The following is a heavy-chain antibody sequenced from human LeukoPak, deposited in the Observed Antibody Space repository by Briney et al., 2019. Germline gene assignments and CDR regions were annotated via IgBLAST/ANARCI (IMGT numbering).Heavy chain of an antibody. D-gene: IGHD1-26*01. CDR1: GVTFSKYS. J-gene: IGHJ4*02. V-gene: IGHV3-23*01. CDR2: ISASGVMT. Sequence: GSLRLSCATSGVTFSKYSMQWVCQAPGKGLEWVSSISASGVMTYYADSVKGRFTVSRDTSKNSWYLQMSSLTAADTAVYYCAKDRSIGTYYTFDHWGQGTLVTVSS. CDR3: AKDRSIGTYYTFDH.